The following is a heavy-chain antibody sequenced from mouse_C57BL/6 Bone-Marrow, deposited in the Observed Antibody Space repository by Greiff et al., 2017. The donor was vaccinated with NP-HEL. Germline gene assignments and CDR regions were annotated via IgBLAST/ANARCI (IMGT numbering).Heavy chain of an antibody. CDR3: TGWLLRGFAY. J-gene: IGHJ3*01. Sequence: VQLQQSGAELVRPGASVKLSCTASGFNIKDYYMHWVKQRPEQGLEWIGRIDPEDGDTEYAPKFQGKATMTADTSSNTAYPQLSSLTSEDTAVYYCTGWLLRGFAYWGQGTLVTVSA. CDR2: IDPEDGDT. V-gene: IGHV14-1*01. CDR1: GFNIKDYY. D-gene: IGHD2-3*01.